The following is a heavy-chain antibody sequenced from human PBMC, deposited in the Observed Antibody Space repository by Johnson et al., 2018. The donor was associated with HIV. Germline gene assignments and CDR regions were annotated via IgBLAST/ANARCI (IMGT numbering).Heavy chain of an antibody. V-gene: IGHV3-66*01. D-gene: IGHD1-1*01. CDR1: GFTFSS. CDR2: IYSGGST. CDR3: ARDHEAVPGAFDI. Sequence: VQLVESGGGVVQPGRSLRLSCAASGFTFSSMHWDRQAPGKGLEWVAVIYSGGSTYYADSVKGRFTISRDNSKNTLYLQMNSLRAEDTAVYYCARDHEAVPGAFDIWGQGTMVTVSS. J-gene: IGHJ3*02.